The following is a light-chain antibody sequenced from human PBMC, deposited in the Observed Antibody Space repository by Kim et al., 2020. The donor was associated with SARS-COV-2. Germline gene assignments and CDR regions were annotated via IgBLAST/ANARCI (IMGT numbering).Light chain of an antibody. V-gene: IGLV3-19*01. J-gene: IGLJ1*01. CDR2: GKN. CDR1: SLRSYY. CDR3: NSRDNSDNHVL. Sequence: SSELTQYPVVSVALGQTVRITCQGDSLRSYYATWYQQKPGQAPLLVIYGKNNRPSGIPDRFSGSSSGSTASLTITGAQAEDEADYYCNSRDNSDNHVLFG.